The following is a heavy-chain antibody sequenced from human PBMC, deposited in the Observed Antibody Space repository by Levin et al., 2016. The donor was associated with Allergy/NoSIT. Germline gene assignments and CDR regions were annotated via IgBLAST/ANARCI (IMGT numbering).Heavy chain of an antibody. CDR2: IYYSGST. CDR3: ARDLFYCSSTSCHVSGAFDI. V-gene: IGHV4-31*02. J-gene: IGHJ3*02. Sequence: WIRQPPGKGLEWIGYIYYSGSTYYNPSLKSRVTISVDTSKNQFSLKLSSVTAADTAVYYCARDLFYCSSTSCHVSGAFDIWGQGTMVTVSS. D-gene: IGHD2-2*01.